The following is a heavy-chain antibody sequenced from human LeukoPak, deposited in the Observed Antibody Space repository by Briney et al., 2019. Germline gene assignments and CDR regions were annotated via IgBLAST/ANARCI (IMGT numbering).Heavy chain of an antibody. Sequence: TGGSLRLSCAASGFTFSSYAMSWVRQAPGKGLEWVSAISGSGGSTYYADSVKGRFTISRDNSKNTLYLQMNSLRAEDTAVYYCAKYYYDSSGYYPDAFDIWGQGTMVTVSS. V-gene: IGHV3-23*01. CDR2: ISGSGGST. D-gene: IGHD3-22*01. CDR1: GFTFSSYA. CDR3: AKYYYDSSGYYPDAFDI. J-gene: IGHJ3*02.